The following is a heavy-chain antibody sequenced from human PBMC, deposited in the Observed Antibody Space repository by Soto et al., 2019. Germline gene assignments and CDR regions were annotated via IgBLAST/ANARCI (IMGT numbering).Heavy chain of an antibody. Sequence: PGGSLRLSCVGSGFTFGNYAMSWVRQAPGKGLEWVSSITGIDGRTYYADSVKGRFTISRGNPKNTLYLQMNNLRAEDTAMFYCAKDRGPYCSGGICYPPSWFDPWGQGTQVTVSS. J-gene: IGHJ5*02. V-gene: IGHV3-23*01. CDR1: GFTFGNYA. CDR2: ITGIDGRT. D-gene: IGHD2-15*01. CDR3: AKDRGPYCSGGICYPPSWFDP.